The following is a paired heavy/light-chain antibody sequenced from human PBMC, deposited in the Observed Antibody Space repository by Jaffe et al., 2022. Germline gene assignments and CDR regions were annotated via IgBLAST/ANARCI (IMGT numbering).Heavy chain of an antibody. V-gene: IGHV5-51*03. CDR2: VYAGDSDT. Sequence: EVQLVQSGAEVKKPGESLKISCKGSGYMFPNYWIGWVRQMPGRGLEWMGVVYAGDSDTVYSPSFQGQVTISVDKSINTAYLQWRSLKASDTATYFCVVRGRPGGLSFGHNFNFWGQGTLVTVSS. CDR3: VVRGRPGGLSFGHNFNF. D-gene: IGHD2-8*02. J-gene: IGHJ4*02. CDR1: GYMFPNYW.
Light chain of an antibody. Sequence: HSVLTQPPSVSAAPGQRVTFFCSGSSSNIGNDSVSWFQQLPGAAPKLLIYENTKRPSRIPDRFSGSKSGTSVTLDISGLQTGDEADYYCATWDRSLRAVVFGGGTKLTVL. CDR2: ENT. CDR3: ATWDRSLRAVV. V-gene: IGLV1-51*02. J-gene: IGLJ2*01. CDR1: SSNIGNDS.